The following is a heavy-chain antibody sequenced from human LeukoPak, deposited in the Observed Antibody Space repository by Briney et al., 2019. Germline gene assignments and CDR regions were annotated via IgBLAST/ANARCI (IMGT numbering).Heavy chain of an antibody. CDR1: GYTFTGYY. V-gene: IGHV1-2*02. D-gene: IGHD1-7*01. CDR2: INPNSGGT. CDR3: ARVTPRAYNWNYVGSFDY. J-gene: IGHJ4*02. Sequence: RRASVKVSCKASGYTFTGYYMHWVRQAPGQGLEWMGWINPNSGGTNYAQKFQGRVTMTRDTSISTAYMELSRLRSDDTAVYYCARVTPRAYNWNYVGSFDYWGQGTLVTVSS.